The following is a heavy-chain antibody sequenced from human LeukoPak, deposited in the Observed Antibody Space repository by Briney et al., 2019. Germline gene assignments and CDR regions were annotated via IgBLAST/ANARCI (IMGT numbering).Heavy chain of an antibody. Sequence: GGSLRLSCAASGFTFSSYWMSWVRQAPGKGLEWVANIKQDGSEKYYVDSVKGRFTISRDNAKNSLYLQMNSLRAEDTAVYYCARDYSRLSSSWWGDSFDYWGQGTLVTVSS. CDR2: IKQDGSEK. CDR1: GFTFSSYW. V-gene: IGHV3-7*03. J-gene: IGHJ4*02. D-gene: IGHD6-13*01. CDR3: ARDYSRLSSSWWGDSFDY.